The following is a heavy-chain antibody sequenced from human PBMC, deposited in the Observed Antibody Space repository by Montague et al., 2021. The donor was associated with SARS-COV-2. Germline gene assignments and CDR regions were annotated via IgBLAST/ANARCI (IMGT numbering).Heavy chain of an antibody. CDR1: GGSFSGHS. D-gene: IGHD3-22*01. J-gene: IGHJ4*02. CDR2: INHSGGT. V-gene: IGHV4-34*01. CDR3: ARGLTDVTVILVFVGASLYCDS. Sequence: SETLSLTCAVYGGSFSGHSWTWIRQPPGKGLEWIGEINHSGGTNYNPSLKSQVTISVATSKNQFSLKLSSLTAADTAVYYCARGLTDVTVILVFVGASLYCDSWGQGALVTVSS.